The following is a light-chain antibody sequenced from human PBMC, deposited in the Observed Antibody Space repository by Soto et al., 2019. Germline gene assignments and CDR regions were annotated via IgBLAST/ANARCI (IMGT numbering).Light chain of an antibody. CDR2: GAS. J-gene: IGKJ4*01. CDR3: QQYNNWPLT. V-gene: IGKV3-15*01. Sequence: EIVLTQSPATLSLSPGERATLSCRASQSVSSSLAWYQQKPGQAPRLFIYGASTRATGIPARFSGSGSGTEFTLTISSLQSEDFAVYYCQQYNNWPLTFGGGTKVDIK. CDR1: QSVSSS.